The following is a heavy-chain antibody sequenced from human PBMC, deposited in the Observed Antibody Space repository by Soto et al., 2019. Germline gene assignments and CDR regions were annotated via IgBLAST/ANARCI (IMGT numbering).Heavy chain of an antibody. V-gene: IGHV1-2*02. D-gene: IGHD5-18*01. J-gene: IGHJ6*02. Sequence: ASVKVSCKASGYTFTGYYMHWVRQAPGQGLEWMGWINPNSGGTNYAQKFQGRVTMTRDTSISTAYMELSRLRSDDTAVYYCARDWVDTAIQGHYYYYYGMEVWGQGTTVTVS. CDR3: ARDWVDTAIQGHYYYYYGMEV. CDR1: GYTFTGYY. CDR2: INPNSGGT.